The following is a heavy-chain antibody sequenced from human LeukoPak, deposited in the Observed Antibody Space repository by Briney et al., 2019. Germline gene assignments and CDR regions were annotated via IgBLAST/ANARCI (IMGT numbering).Heavy chain of an antibody. V-gene: IGHV3-74*01. J-gene: IGHJ6*02. Sequence: GGSLRLSCAASGFTFSSYWMHWVRQAPGKGLVWVSRINSDGSSTSYADSVKGRFTISRDNAKNTLYLQMNSLRAEDTAVYYCARDCCGDCSPLYYYYYGMDVWGQGTTVTVSS. CDR3: ARDCCGDCSPLYYYYYGMDV. D-gene: IGHD2-21*02. CDR2: INSDGSST. CDR1: GFTFSSYW.